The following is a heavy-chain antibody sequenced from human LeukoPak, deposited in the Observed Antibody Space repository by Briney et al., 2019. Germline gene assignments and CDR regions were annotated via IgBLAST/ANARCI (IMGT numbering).Heavy chain of an antibody. CDR3: ARTSNYDSSGYPYYYYYMDV. V-gene: IGHV1-2*02. J-gene: IGHJ6*03. CDR2: INPNSGGT. CDR1: GYTFTGYY. Sequence: ASVKVSCKASGYTFTGYYMHWVRQAPGQGLEWMGWINPNSGGTNYAQKFQGRVTMTRDTSISTAYMELSRLRSDGTAVYYCARTSNYDSSGYPYYYYYMDVWGKGTTVTVSS. D-gene: IGHD3-22*01.